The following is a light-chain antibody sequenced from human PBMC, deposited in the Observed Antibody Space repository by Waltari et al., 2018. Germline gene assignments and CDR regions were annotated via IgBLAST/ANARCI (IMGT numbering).Light chain of an antibody. CDR3: QMSYTSPYS. J-gene: IGKJ2*03. Sequence: DIQMTQSPSSLSASVGDRVTITCRASQNISPYVNWYQQKPGKAPKLLIYGASNLQTGVPSRFSGRGSGTEFTLTISRLQPEDFATYYCQMSYTSPYSFGQGTRLEIK. CDR1: QNISPY. CDR2: GAS. V-gene: IGKV1-39*01.